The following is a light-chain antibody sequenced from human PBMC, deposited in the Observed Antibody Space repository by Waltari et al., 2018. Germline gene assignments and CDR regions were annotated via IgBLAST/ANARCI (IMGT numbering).Light chain of an antibody. CDR2: VDSDGSH. CDR1: GEYTAYA. CDR3: QTWGTGFQV. J-gene: IGLJ3*02. V-gene: IGLV4-69*01. Sequence: LVLTQSPSASASLGASVTLTCSLPGEYTAYAIAWPPLLPLQGPRFLMTVDSDGSHKKGDGISDRFSGSSSDLDRYLIISRLQADDEADYFCQTWGTGFQVFGSGTKLTVL.